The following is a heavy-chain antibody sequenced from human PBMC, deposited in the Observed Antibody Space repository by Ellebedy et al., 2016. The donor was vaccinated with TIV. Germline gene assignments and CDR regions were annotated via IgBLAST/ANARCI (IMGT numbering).Heavy chain of an antibody. CDR1: GGSFSGYY. Sequence: MPGGSLRLSCTVYGGSFSGYYWSWIRQPPGKGLELIGEINHSGSTNYKPSLQSRVNISVDTSKNQFSLKLSYVTAADTAVFYCARQGWNSFRFNYYYYGMDVWGQGTTVTVSS. CDR3: ARQGWNSFRFNYYYYGMDV. V-gene: IGHV4-34*01. J-gene: IGHJ6*02. CDR2: INHSGST. D-gene: IGHD1-7*01.